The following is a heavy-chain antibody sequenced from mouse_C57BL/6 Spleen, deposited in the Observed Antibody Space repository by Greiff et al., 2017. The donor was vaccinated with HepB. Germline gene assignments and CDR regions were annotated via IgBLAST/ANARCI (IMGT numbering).Heavy chain of an antibody. CDR2: IYPGSGST. Sequence: QVQLQQPGAELVKPGASVKMSCKASGYTFTSYWITWVKQRPGQGLEWIGDIYPGSGSTNYNEKFKSKATLTVDTSSSTAYMQLSSLTSEDSAVYYCARYYYQRPLRDAMDYWGQGTSVTVSS. D-gene: IGHD1-1*01. V-gene: IGHV1-55*01. J-gene: IGHJ4*01. CDR1: GYTFTSYW. CDR3: ARYYYQRPLRDAMDY.